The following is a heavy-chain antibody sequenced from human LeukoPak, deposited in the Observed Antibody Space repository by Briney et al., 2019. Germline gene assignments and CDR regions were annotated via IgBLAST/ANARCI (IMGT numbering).Heavy chain of an antibody. J-gene: IGHJ4*02. CDR1: GFTFTSYW. Sequence: GGSLRLSCAASGFTFTSYWMTWVRQAPGKGLDWLANIRQDGGATYYGGSVKGRFTISRDNAKNSLFLQMNSLRAEDTAVYYCATSKDTAGGPYWGQGTPVTVSS. CDR2: IRQDGGAT. D-gene: IGHD5-18*01. CDR3: ATSKDTAGGPY. V-gene: IGHV3-7*01.